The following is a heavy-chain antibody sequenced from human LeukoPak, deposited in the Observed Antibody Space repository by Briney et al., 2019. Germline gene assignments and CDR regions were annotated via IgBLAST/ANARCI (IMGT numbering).Heavy chain of an antibody. V-gene: IGHV1-2*02. CDR1: GYTFTGYY. CDR3: ARALSGRELLTGVDY. CDR2: INPNSGGT. J-gene: IGHJ4*02. D-gene: IGHD1-26*01. Sequence: AASVKVSCKASGYTFTGYYMHWVRQAPGQGLEWMGWINPNSGGTNYAQKFQGRVTMTRDTSIGTAYMELSRLRSDDTAVYYCARALSGRELLTGVDYWGQGTLVTVSS.